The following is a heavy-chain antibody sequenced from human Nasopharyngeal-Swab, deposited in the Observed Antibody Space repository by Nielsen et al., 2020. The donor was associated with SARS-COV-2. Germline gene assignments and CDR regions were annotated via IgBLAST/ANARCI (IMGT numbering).Heavy chain of an antibody. CDR1: RITFSNYP. CDR3: TAEVGPPDAFDM. D-gene: IGHD1-26*01. V-gene: IGHV3-30-3*01. Sequence: GESLKISCAGPRITFSNYPLHWVRQAPGKGLDWVAVISNDGSEDFYTASVKGRFTISRDNFKKTVYLEMNSLRVEDTAIYYCTAEVGPPDAFDMWGPGTMVSVSS. J-gene: IGHJ3*02. CDR2: ISNDGSED.